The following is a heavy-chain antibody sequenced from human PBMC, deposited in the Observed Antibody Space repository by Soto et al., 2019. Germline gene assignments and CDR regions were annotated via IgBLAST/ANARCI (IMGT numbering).Heavy chain of an antibody. V-gene: IGHV4-59*01. D-gene: IGHD3-16*01. CDR1: GGSISNYY. CDR3: ARQTGSYDPFWGTTNWFDS. Sequence: QVQLQESGPRLVTASETLSLTCTVSGGSISNYYWTWIRQPPGKGLEWLGYIYHSGSTNYNPSLAGRVTIVLDISKTQLSLSLRSVSAADTAVYFCARQTGSYDPFWGTTNWFDSWGQGTLFTVSS. J-gene: IGHJ5*01. CDR2: IYHSGST.